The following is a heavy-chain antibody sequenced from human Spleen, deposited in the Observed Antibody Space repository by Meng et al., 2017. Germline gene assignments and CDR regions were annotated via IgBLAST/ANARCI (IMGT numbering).Heavy chain of an antibody. J-gene: IGHJ4*02. CDR3: TWDDKAVSDY. V-gene: IGHV3-15*01. CDR1: GFNFNNAW. D-gene: IGHD3-9*01. Sequence: GESLKISCTGSGFNFNNAWMTWVRQVPGKGLEWVGRIKSKADGETTDYGAPVKGRFTISRDDSKSTLYLQMSGLRIDDTGVYYCTWDDKAVSDYWGQGTLVTVSS. CDR2: IKSKADGETT.